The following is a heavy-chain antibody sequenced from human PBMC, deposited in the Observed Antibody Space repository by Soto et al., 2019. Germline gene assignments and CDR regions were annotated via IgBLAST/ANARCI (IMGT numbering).Heavy chain of an antibody. CDR3: VRPYYSSSWFPFDR. CDR1: GFDFGDYY. J-gene: IGHJ4*02. CDR2: IDSDDGTT. Sequence: KSGGSLRLSCTASGFDFGDYYMSRIRQAPGKGLEWVSYIDSDDGTTYYTDSVKGRFTISRDNAKNSLYLQMNSLRVEDTALYYCVRPYYSSSWFPFDRWGQGTLVTVSS. V-gene: IGHV3-11*01. D-gene: IGHD6-13*01.